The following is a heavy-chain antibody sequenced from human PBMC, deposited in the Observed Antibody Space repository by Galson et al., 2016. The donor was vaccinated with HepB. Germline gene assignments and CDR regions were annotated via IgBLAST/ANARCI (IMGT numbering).Heavy chain of an antibody. CDR3: AKDFDFWSGPAMDY. CDR2: ISGNSGTT. CDR1: GFTFWSYG. Sequence: SLRLSCAASGFTFWSYGMSWVRQAPGMGLEWVSAISGNSGTTDYADSVKGRFTISRDNSKNTLFLQMNSLRVDDTAVYFCAKDFDFWSGPAMDYWGQGTLVTVSS. V-gene: IGHV3-23*01. D-gene: IGHD3-3*01. J-gene: IGHJ4*02.